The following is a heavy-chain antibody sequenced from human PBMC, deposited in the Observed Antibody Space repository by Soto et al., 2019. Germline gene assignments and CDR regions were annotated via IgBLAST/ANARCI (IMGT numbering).Heavy chain of an antibody. CDR3: ARAARPRSQIVVTAATGDYFDY. D-gene: IGHD2-15*01. J-gene: IGHJ4*02. V-gene: IGHV4-34*01. Sequence: QVQLQQWGAGLLKPSGTLSLTCAVYGGSFSGYSWTWIRHPPGKGLVWIGGINLRGSTNYKASLNSRVTISLDTSKNQFSLKLRSVTAADTAVYYCARAARPRSQIVVTAATGDYFDYWSQGTRVSVSS. CDR1: GGSFSGYS. CDR2: INLRGST.